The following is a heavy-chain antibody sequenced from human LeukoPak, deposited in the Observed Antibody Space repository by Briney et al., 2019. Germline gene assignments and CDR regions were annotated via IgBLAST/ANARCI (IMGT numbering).Heavy chain of an antibody. V-gene: IGHV5-51*01. CDR1: GYSFTSYW. Sequence: GESLKISCKGSGYSFTSYWISWVRQMPGKSLEWMGIIYPGDSDTRYSPSFQGQVTISADKSISTAYLQWSSLKASDTAMYYCARLDMGQQLDPYYFDYWGQGTLVTVSS. D-gene: IGHD6-13*01. CDR2: IYPGDSDT. CDR3: ARLDMGQQLDPYYFDY. J-gene: IGHJ4*02.